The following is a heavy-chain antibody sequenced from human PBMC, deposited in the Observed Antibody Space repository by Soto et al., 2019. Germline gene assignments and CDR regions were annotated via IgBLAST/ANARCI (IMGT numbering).Heavy chain of an antibody. V-gene: IGHV5-10-1*01. CDR1: GYSFTSYW. J-gene: IGHJ4*02. D-gene: IGHD3-16*02. Sequence: GESLKISCKFSGYSFTSYWISWLRQMPGKGLEWMGRIDPSDSYTNYSPSFQGHVTISADKSISTAYLQWSSLKASDTAMYYCARLPMITFGGVLGADDCWGQGTMVTVSS. CDR2: IDPSDSYT. CDR3: ARLPMITFGGVLGADDC.